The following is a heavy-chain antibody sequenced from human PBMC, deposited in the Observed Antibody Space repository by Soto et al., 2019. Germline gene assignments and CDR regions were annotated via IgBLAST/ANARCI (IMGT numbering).Heavy chain of an antibody. CDR2: ISSSSSTI. CDR1: GFTFSSYS. J-gene: IGHJ6*03. Sequence: EVQLVESGGGLVQPGGSLRLSCAASGFTFSSYSMNWVRQAPGKGLEWVSYISSSSSTIYYADSMKGRFTISRDNAKNSLYLQRNSLRAEDTAVYYCARDRASIAARFYYYYMDVWGKGTTVTVSS. CDR3: ARDRASIAARFYYYYMDV. D-gene: IGHD6-6*01. V-gene: IGHV3-48*01.